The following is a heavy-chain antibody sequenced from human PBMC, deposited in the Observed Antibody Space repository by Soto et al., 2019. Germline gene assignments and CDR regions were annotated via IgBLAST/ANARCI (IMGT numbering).Heavy chain of an antibody. CDR3: AHSGGVIQDHIVVVPAAQFDY. Sequence: SGPTLVNPTQTLTLTCTFSGFSLSTSGVGVGWIRQPPGKALEWLALIYWDDDKRYSPSLKSRLTITKDTSKNQVVLTMTNMDPVDTATYYCAHSGGVIQDHIVVVPAAQFDYWGQGTLVTVSS. V-gene: IGHV2-5*02. D-gene: IGHD2-2*01. CDR2: IYWDDDK. J-gene: IGHJ4*02. CDR1: GFSLSTSGVG.